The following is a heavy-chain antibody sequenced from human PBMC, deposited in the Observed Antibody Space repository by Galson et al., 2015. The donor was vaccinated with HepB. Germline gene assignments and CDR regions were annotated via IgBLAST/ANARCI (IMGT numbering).Heavy chain of an antibody. V-gene: IGHV4-4*02. D-gene: IGHD2-2*01. CDR2: IYHSGST. CDR1: GGSISSSNW. J-gene: IGHJ6*02. Sequence: SETLSLTCAVSGGSISSSNWWSWVRQPPGKGLEWIGEIYHSGSTNYNPSLKSRVTISVDKSKNQFSLKLSSVTAADTAVYYCARVRYQLPTSPMIQYYYYGMDVWGQGTTVTVSS. CDR3: ARVRYQLPTSPMIQYYYYGMDV.